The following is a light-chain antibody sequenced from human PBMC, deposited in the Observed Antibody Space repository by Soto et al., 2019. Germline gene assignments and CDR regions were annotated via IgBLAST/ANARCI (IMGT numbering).Light chain of an antibody. Sequence: QSVLAQPASVSGSPGQSITISCTGTTSDVGSYDLVPWYQQHPGKAPKIMIYEVSKRPSGDSNRFSGSKSGNTASLTISGLQAVDEADYYCCSYAGGRSPYVFGTGTKVTVL. CDR3: CSYAGGRSPYV. CDR2: EVS. J-gene: IGLJ1*01. CDR1: TSDVGSYDL. V-gene: IGLV2-23*02.